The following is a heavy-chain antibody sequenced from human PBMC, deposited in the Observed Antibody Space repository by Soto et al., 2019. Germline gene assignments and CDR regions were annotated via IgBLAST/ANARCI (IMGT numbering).Heavy chain of an antibody. CDR2: IYWDDDK. CDR3: AHRVDSGSYYWFDP. J-gene: IGHJ5*02. D-gene: IGHD1-26*01. CDR1: GFSLSTSGVG. Sequence: SGPTLVKPTQTLPLTCTFSGFSLSTSGVGVGWIRQPPGKALEWLALIYWDDDKRYSPSLKSRLTITKDTSKNQVVLTMTNMDPVDTATYYCAHRVDSGSYYWFDPWGQGTLVTVSS. V-gene: IGHV2-5*02.